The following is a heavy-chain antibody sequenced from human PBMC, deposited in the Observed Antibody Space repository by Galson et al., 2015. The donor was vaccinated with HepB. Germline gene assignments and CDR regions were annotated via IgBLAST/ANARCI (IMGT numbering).Heavy chain of an antibody. V-gene: IGHV1-18*01. J-gene: IGHJ4*02. CDR3: ARDGALAGEFDY. D-gene: IGHD6-19*01. CDR1: GYTFNNYG. Sequence: KVSCKASGYTFNNYGVTWVRQAPGQGLEWMGWISAYNGDTNYAQKLQDRVTMTTDTPTGTVYMELRSLRSDDTAIYYCARDGALAGEFDYWGQGTLVTVSS. CDR2: ISAYNGDT.